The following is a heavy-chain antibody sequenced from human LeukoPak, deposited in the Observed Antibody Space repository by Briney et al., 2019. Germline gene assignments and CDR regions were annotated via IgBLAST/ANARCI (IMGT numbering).Heavy chain of an antibody. CDR3: ARESSGYFY. D-gene: IGHD3-22*01. CDR1: DFPFSTYG. CDR2: ISSGSSFI. J-gene: IGHJ4*02. Sequence: PGGSRGPSCEAPDFPFSTYGLNWFRQAQGKGLEWVSSISSGSSFIYYADSVKGRFTISRDNAKNSLFLQMNSLRAEDTAVYYCARESSGYFYWGQGTLVTVSS. V-gene: IGHV3-21*01.